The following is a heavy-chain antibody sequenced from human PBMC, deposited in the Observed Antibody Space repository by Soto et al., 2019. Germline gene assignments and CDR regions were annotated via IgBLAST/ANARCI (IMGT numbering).Heavy chain of an antibody. Sequence: EVRLVESGGGLVKPGGSLRLSCVASGFPFWSYAMAWVRQTPGKGLEWVSSISAGNTYIDYADSVKGRFTISRDNTKNSLFLQMNSLRAEDKGLYYCARETGQDSRNFDYWGRGTLVTVSS. D-gene: IGHD5-18*01. V-gene: IGHV3-21*02. J-gene: IGHJ4*02. CDR1: GFPFWSYA. CDR3: ARETGQDSRNFDY. CDR2: ISAGNTYI.